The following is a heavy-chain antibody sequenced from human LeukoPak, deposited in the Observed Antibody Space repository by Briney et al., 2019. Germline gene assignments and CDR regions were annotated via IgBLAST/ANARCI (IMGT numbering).Heavy chain of an antibody. J-gene: IGHJ4*02. CDR2: ISSSGSTI. D-gene: IGHD3-22*01. V-gene: IGHV3-11*01. Sequence: PGGSLRLSCAASGFTFSDYYVSWIRQAPGKGLEWVSYISSSGSTIYYADSVKGRFTISRDNAKNSLYLQMNSLRAEDTAVYYCARTIIDSSGYLDYWGQGTLVTVSS. CDR3: ARTIIDSSGYLDY. CDR1: GFTFSDYY.